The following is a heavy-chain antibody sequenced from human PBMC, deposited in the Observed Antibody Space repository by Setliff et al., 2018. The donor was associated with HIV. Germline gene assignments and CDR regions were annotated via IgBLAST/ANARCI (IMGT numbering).Heavy chain of an antibody. CDR1: GFSVTDTY. Sequence: GSLRLSCEASGFSVTDTYMGWVRQAPGKGLEWVSYISSSSSYTHYADSVKGRFTTSRDNVKNSLYLQMNSLTAEDTAVYYCARDRYSGSSADYWGQGTLVTVSS. V-gene: IGHV3-11*06. J-gene: IGHJ4*02. CDR2: ISSSSSYT. CDR3: ARDRYSGSSADY. D-gene: IGHD1-26*01.